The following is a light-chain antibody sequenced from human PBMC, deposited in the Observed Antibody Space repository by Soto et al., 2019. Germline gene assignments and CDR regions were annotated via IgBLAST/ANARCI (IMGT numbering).Light chain of an antibody. CDR3: SSYTSSVTFV. V-gene: IGLV2-14*01. J-gene: IGLJ1*01. Sequence: QSALTQPASVSGSPGQSITISCTGTSSDVGDYNYVSWYQQHPGKAPKLMIYDVNNRPSGVSNRFSGSKPGNTASLTISGLQAEDEADYYCSSYTSSVTFVFGTGTKLTVL. CDR1: SSDVGDYNY. CDR2: DVN.